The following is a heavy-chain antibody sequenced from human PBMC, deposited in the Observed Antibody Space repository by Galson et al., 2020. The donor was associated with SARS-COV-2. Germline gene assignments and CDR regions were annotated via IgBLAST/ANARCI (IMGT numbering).Heavy chain of an antibody. D-gene: IGHD2-21*01. J-gene: IGHJ3*01. CDR1: GFSFSSHE. Sequence: GGSLRLSCEASGFSFSSHEMSWVRQAPGKGLEWLSYIGRSGSTKYFADSVKGRFTISRDNARNSLYLQMNSLRAEDTAVYYCAREVMTTPDAFDLWGQVTMVTISS. V-gene: IGHV3-48*03. CDR2: IGRSGSTK. CDR3: AREVMTTPDAFDL.